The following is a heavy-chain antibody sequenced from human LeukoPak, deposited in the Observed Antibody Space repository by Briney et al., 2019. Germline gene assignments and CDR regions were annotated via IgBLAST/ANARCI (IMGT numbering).Heavy chain of an antibody. Sequence: GGSLRLSCAPSRFSLRRYGMNWVRPAPRKGLEWISYISSSSSAIYYPDSVKGRFTISRDNAKNSVYLQMNSVRAGDTAVYYCAREGVVVDPTGGIDYWGQGTLVTVSS. CDR3: AREGVVVDPTGGIDY. J-gene: IGHJ4*02. D-gene: IGHD3-22*01. CDR1: RFSLRRYG. CDR2: ISSSSSAI. V-gene: IGHV3-48*01.